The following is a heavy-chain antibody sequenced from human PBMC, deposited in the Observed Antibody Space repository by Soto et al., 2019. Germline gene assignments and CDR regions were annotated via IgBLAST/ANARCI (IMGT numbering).Heavy chain of an antibody. CDR3: ARWWFGEFFDY. CDR1: GGSISSGDYY. V-gene: IGHV4-30-4*01. D-gene: IGHD3-10*01. J-gene: IGHJ4*02. CDR2: IYYSGST. Sequence: QVQLQESGPGLVKPSQTLSLTCTVSGGSISSGDYYWSWIRQPPGKGLEWIGYIYYSGSTYYNPSLKVRVTISGDTSKNQFTLKLSSVTAADTAVYYCARWWFGEFFDYWGQGTLVTVSS.